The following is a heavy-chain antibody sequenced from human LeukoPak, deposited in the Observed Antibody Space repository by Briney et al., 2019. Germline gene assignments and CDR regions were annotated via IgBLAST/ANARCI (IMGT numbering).Heavy chain of an antibody. CDR3: ARQSIAAAGHDAFDI. CDR2: MNPNSGNT. CDR1: GYTFTSYD. V-gene: IGHV1-8*01. Sequence: APVKVSCKASGYTFTSYDINWVRQATGQGLEWMGWMNPNSGNTGYAQKFQGRVTMTRNTSISTAYMELSSLRSEDTAVYYCARQSIAAAGHDAFDIWGQGTMVTVSS. J-gene: IGHJ3*02. D-gene: IGHD6-13*01.